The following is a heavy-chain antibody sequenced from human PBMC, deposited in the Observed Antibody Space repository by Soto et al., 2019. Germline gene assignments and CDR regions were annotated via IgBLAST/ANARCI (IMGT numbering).Heavy chain of an antibody. Sequence: EVQLVESGGGLVQPGRSLRLSCTASGFTFGDYAMSWFRQAPGKGLEWVGFLRSKAYGGTPEYAASVKGRFTISSDDSDRIASLQMNSLKTEDTAVYYWARGGSLQWLVPEDYWGQGTLVTVSS. V-gene: IGHV3-49*03. CDR1: GFTFGDYA. CDR3: ARGGSLQWLVPEDY. CDR2: LRSKAYGGTP. D-gene: IGHD6-19*01. J-gene: IGHJ4*02.